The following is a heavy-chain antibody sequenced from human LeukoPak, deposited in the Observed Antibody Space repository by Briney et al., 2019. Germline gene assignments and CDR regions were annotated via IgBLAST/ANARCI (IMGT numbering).Heavy chain of an antibody. CDR3: ASGAYCGGDCYLD. CDR2: INSDGSST. Sequence: PRGSLRLSCAASGFTFSSYWMHWVRQAPGKGLVWVSRINSDGSSTSYADSVKGRFTISRDNAKNTLYLQMNSLRAEDTAVYYCASGAYCGGDCYLDWGQGTLVTVSS. J-gene: IGHJ4*02. D-gene: IGHD2-21*02. CDR1: GFTFSSYW. V-gene: IGHV3-74*01.